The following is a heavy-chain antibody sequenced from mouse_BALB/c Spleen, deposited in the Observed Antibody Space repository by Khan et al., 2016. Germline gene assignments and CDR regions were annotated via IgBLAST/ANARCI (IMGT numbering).Heavy chain of an antibody. CDR1: GFDFSRYW. D-gene: IGHD1-1*01. J-gene: IGHJ4*01. CDR2: INPDSSTI. V-gene: IGHV4-1*02. Sequence: EVKLLESGGGLVQPGGSLKLSCAASGFDFSRYWMSWVRQAPGKGLEWIGEINPDSSTINYMPSLKDKLIISRDKAKNTLYLQMSKVRADDTAPYYYARRGYYCSLDYWGQGTSVTVSS. CDR3: ARRGYYCSLDY.